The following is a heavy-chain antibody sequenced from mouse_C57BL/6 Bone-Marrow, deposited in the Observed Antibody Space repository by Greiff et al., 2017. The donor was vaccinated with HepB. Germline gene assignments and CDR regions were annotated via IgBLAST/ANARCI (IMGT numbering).Heavy chain of an antibody. CDR1: YFAFMASA. V-gene: IGHV1-49*01. D-gene: IGHD2-10*01. Sequence: LQQSGAELVRPGSSVKLSCKASYFAFMASAMHWVKQRPGHGLEWIGSFTMYSDATEYSENFKGKATLTANTSSSTAYMERSSLTSQDSAVYYCARDLLTYWGQGTLVTVSA. CDR2: FTMYSDAT. CDR3: ARDLLTY. J-gene: IGHJ3*01.